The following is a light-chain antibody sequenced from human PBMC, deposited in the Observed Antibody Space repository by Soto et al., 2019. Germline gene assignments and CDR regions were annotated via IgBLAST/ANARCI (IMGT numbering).Light chain of an antibody. Sequence: DIQMTQSPSTLSASVGDRVTITCRANQSISTWLAWYQQEPGKAPKLLIYKASHLDSGVPSRFSGSGSGTEFTLTISSLQPDDFATYYCQQYNSYSRTFGQVTKVE. V-gene: IGKV1-5*03. J-gene: IGKJ1*01. CDR2: KAS. CDR1: QSISTW. CDR3: QQYNSYSRT.